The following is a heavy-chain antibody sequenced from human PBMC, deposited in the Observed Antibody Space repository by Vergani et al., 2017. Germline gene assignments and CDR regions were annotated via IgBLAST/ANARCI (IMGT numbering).Heavy chain of an antibody. CDR1: GFTFSSYG. J-gene: IGHJ4*02. D-gene: IGHD3-9*01. V-gene: IGHV3-30*18. Sequence: QVQLVESGGGVVQPGRSLRLSCAASGFTFSSYGVHWVRQAPGKGLEWVAVISYDGSNKYYADSVKGRFTISRDNSKNTLYLQMNSLRAEDTAVYYCAKQPYEILTGYLYYFDYWGQGTLVTVSS. CDR3: AKQPYEILTGYLYYFDY. CDR2: ISYDGSNK.